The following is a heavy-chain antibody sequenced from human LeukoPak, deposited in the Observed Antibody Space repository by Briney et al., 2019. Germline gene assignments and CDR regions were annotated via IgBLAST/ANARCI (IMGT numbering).Heavy chain of an antibody. J-gene: IGHJ4*02. Sequence: PSETLSLTCTVSGGSISSSSYYWGWIRQPPGKGLEWIGSIYYSGSTYYNPSLKSRVTISVDTSKNQFSLKLSSVTAADTAVYYCARHLSGDYGPPVWGQGTLVTVSS. CDR3: ARHLSGDYGPPV. CDR1: GGSISSSSYY. V-gene: IGHV4-39*01. D-gene: IGHD4-17*01. CDR2: IYYSGST.